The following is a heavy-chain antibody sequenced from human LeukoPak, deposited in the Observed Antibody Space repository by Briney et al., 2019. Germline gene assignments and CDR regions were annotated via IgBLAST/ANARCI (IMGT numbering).Heavy chain of an antibody. Sequence: PGESLRLSCAASGLTFSIYAMTWVRQAPGKGLEWVSTISSGGGSTYHADSMKGRFTISRDNSKNTLYLQMNSLRAEDTAVYYCAATYTIFGVVIYWGQGTLVTVSS. CDR2: ISSGGGST. CDR1: GLTFSIYA. CDR3: AATYTIFGVVIY. D-gene: IGHD3-3*01. V-gene: IGHV3-23*01. J-gene: IGHJ4*02.